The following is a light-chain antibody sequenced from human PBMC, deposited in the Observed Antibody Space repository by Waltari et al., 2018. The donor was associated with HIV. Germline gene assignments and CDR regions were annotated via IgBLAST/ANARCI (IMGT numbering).Light chain of an antibody. CDR3: SSYSGSDLPVV. J-gene: IGLJ2*01. V-gene: IGLV2-14*01. CDR2: SVS. CDR1: TSSLGGFQF. Sequence: HSALTQPASVSGSPGQSISLSCNGTTSSLGGFQFVSWYKHFPAKPPKLLIYSVSKRPSGISNRFSVSKSGNMASLTISGLQGGDECFYFCSSYSGSDLPVVFGGGT.